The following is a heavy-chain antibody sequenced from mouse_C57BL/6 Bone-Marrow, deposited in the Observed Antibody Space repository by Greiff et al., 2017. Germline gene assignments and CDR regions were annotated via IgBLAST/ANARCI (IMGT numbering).Heavy chain of an antibody. CDR3: ARHGMVTRAWFAY. V-gene: IGHV5-6*01. J-gene: IGHJ3*01. CDR2: ISSGGSYT. CDR1: GFTFSSYG. Sequence: EVQLVESGGDLVKPGGSLKLSCAASGFTFSSYGMSWVRQTPDKRLEWVATISSGGSYTYDPDSVKGRFTISRDNTKNTLYLQMSSLKSEDTAMYYCARHGMVTRAWFAYWGQGTLVTVSA. D-gene: IGHD2-3*01.